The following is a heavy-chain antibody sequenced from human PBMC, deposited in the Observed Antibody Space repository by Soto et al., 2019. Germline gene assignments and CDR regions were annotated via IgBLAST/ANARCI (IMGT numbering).Heavy chain of an antibody. CDR3: ARWHQLRIDY. V-gene: IGHV4-59*01. D-gene: IGHD2-2*01. CDR1: GASISSYY. Sequence: PPETLSLTCTVSGASISSYYWSWIRQPPGKGLEWIGYIYYSGSTNYNPSLKSRVTISVDTSKNQFSLKLSSVTAADTAVYYCARWHQLRIDYWGQGTLVTVSS. CDR2: IYYSGST. J-gene: IGHJ4*02.